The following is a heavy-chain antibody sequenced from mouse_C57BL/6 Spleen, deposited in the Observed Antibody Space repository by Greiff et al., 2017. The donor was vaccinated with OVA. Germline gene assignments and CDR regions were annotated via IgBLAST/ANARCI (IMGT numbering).Heavy chain of an antibody. Sequence: EVKVVESGEGLVKPGGSLKLSCAASGFTFSSYAMSWVRQTPEKRLEWVAYISSGGDYIYYADTVKGRFTISRDNARNTLYLQMSSLKSEDTAMYYCTRDDSNYEGDYYAMDYWGQGTSVTVSS. V-gene: IGHV5-9-1*02. J-gene: IGHJ4*01. CDR3: TRDDSNYEGDYYAMDY. D-gene: IGHD2-5*01. CDR1: GFTFSSYA. CDR2: ISSGGDYI.